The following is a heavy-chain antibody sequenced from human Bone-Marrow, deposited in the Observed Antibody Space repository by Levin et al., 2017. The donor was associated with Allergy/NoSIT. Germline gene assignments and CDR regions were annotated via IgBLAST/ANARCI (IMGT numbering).Heavy chain of an antibody. Sequence: SETLSLTCTVSGGSISSSSYYWGWIRQPPGKGLEWIGSIYYSGSTYYNPSLKSRVTISVDTSKNQFSLKLSSVTAADTAVYYCARLPSDDPPAMVQGVIIPSHDYWGQGTLVTVSS. CDR1: GGSISSSSYY. D-gene: IGHD3-10*01. J-gene: IGHJ4*02. V-gene: IGHV4-39*01. CDR3: ARLPSDDPPAMVQGVIIPSHDY. CDR2: IYYSGST.